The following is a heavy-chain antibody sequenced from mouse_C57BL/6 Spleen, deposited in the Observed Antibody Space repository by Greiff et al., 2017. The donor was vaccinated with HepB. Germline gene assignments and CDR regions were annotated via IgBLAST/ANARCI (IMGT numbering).Heavy chain of an antibody. V-gene: IGHV1-82*01. CDR2: IYPGDGDT. CDR3: ARVARSYSRSSGWYFDV. Sequence: VKLMESGPELVKPGASVKISCKASGYAFSSSWMNWVKQRPGKGLEWIGRIYPGDGDTNYNGKFKGKATLTADKSASIAYMQLSSLTSEDSAVYFCARVARSYSRSSGWYFDVWGTGTTVTVAS. D-gene: IGHD3-1*01. J-gene: IGHJ1*03. CDR1: GYAFSSSW.